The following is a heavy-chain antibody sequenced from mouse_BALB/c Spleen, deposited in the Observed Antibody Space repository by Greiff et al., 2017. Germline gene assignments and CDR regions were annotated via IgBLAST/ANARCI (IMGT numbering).Heavy chain of an antibody. D-gene: IGHD1-2*01. V-gene: IGHV3-8*02. CDR1: GDSITSGY. CDR2: ISYSGST. CDR3: ARFDPNYYGYSAWFAY. Sequence: DVKLQESGPSLVKPSQTLSLTCSVTGDSITSGYWNWIRKFPGNKLEYMGYISYSGSTYYNPSLKSRISITRDTSKNQYYLQLNSVTTEDTATYYCARFDPNYYGYSAWFAYWGQGTLVTVSA. J-gene: IGHJ3*01.